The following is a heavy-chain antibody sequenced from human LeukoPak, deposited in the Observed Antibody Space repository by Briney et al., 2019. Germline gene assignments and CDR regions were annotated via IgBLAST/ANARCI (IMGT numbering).Heavy chain of an antibody. Sequence: PGGSLRLSCAASGFTSSNYEMNWVRQAPGKGLEWVSYITSSGGTIYYADSVKGRFTISRDSAKNSLYLQMHSLRAEDTAVYYCASRPPPSRGPYDYWGQGTLVTVSS. CDR2: ITSSGGTI. CDR3: ASRPPPSRGPYDY. J-gene: IGHJ4*02. V-gene: IGHV3-48*03. D-gene: IGHD3-10*01. CDR1: GFTSSNYE.